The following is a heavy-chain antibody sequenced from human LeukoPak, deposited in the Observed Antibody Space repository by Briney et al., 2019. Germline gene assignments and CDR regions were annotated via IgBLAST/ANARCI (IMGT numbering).Heavy chain of an antibody. CDR2: INHSGST. D-gene: IGHD6-19*01. CDR3: ARHDDIAVAGSFDY. Sequence: SETLSLTCAVYGGSFSGYYWSWIRQPPGKGLEWIGEINHSGSTNYNPSLKSRVTISVDTSKNQFSLKLSSVTAADTAVYYCARHDDIAVAGSFDYWGQGTLVTVSS. CDR1: GGSFSGYY. J-gene: IGHJ4*02. V-gene: IGHV4-34*01.